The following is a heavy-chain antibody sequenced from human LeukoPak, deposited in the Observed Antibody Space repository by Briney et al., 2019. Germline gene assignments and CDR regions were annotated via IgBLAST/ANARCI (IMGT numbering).Heavy chain of an antibody. V-gene: IGHV3-21*01. CDR2: ISSSSSYI. CDR3: ARDGVRIVATKFRVWFDP. J-gene: IGHJ5*02. CDR1: GFTFSSYA. D-gene: IGHD5-12*01. Sequence: GGSLRLSCAASGFTFSSYAMSWVRQAPGKGLEWVSSISSSSSYIYYADSVKGRFTISRDNAKNSLYLQMNSLRAEDTAVYYCARDGVRIVATKFRVWFDPWGQGTLVTVSS.